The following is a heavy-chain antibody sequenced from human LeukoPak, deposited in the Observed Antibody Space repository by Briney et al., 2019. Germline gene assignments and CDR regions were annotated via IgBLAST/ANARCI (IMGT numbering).Heavy chain of an antibody. D-gene: IGHD3-22*01. Sequence: SETLSLTCTVPGGSISSYYWSWIRQPPGKGLEWIGNIYYSGSTNYNPSLKSRVTISVDTSKNQFSLKLSSVTAADTAVYYCTRGSIAYYYMDVWGKGTTVTISS. J-gene: IGHJ6*03. CDR1: GGSISSYY. CDR3: TRGSIAYYYMDV. CDR2: IYYSGST. V-gene: IGHV4-59*01.